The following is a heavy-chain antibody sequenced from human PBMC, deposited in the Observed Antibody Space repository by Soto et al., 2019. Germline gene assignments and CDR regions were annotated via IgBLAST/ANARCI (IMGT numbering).Heavy chain of an antibody. CDR3: ARDKGGKLQLPGYYYGMDV. V-gene: IGHV6-1*01. CDR1: GDSVSSNSAA. CDR2: TYYRSKWYN. Sequence: PSQTLSLTCAISGDSVSSNSAAWNWIRQSPSRGLEWLGRTYYRSKWYNDYAVSVKSRITINPDTSKSQFSLQLNSVTPEDTAVYYCARDKGGKLQLPGYYYGMDVWGQGTTVTVSS. D-gene: IGHD6-13*01. J-gene: IGHJ6*02.